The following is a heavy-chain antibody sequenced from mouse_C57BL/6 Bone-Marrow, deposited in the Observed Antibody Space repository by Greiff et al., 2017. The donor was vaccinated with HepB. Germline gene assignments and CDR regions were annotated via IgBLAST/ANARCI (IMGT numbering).Heavy chain of an antibody. J-gene: IGHJ1*03. CDR2: IYPRSGNT. CDR1: GYTFTSYG. Sequence: VKLVESGAELARPGASVKLSCKASGYTFTSYGISWVKQRTGQGLEWIGEIYPRSGNTYYNEKFKGKATLTADKSSSTAYMELRSLTSEDYAVYFCAREGVITTVVDHWYFDVWGTGTTVTVSS. D-gene: IGHD1-1*01. CDR3: AREGVITTVVDHWYFDV. V-gene: IGHV1-81*01.